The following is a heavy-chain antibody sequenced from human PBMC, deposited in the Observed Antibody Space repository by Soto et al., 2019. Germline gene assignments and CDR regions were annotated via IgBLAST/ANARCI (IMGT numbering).Heavy chain of an antibody. D-gene: IGHD1-20*01. CDR2: ISANDVGT. Sequence: GALRLSCEASGFTLRNYAMTWVRQAPGKGLEWVSLISANDVGTYYAESVKTRFTIATDQSRNTVYLQMDSLRADDTAIYYCAKAKNDYNWDNRPPFDYWGQGTLVTVSS. J-gene: IGHJ4*02. V-gene: IGHV3-23*01. CDR1: GFTLRNYA. CDR3: AKAKNDYNWDNRPPFDY.